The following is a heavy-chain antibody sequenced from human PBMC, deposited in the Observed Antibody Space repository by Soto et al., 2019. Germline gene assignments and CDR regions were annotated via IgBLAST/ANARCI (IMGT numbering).Heavy chain of an antibody. Sequence: SQTLSLPCAISGDSVSSNSAAWNWIRQSPSRGLEWLGRTYYRSKWYNDYAVSVKSRITINPDTSKNQFSLQLNSVTPEDTAVYYCASTPHNWNYFDYWGQGTLVTVSS. CDR2: TYYRSKWYN. D-gene: IGHD1-20*01. V-gene: IGHV6-1*01. CDR1: GDSVSSNSAA. J-gene: IGHJ4*02. CDR3: ASTPHNWNYFDY.